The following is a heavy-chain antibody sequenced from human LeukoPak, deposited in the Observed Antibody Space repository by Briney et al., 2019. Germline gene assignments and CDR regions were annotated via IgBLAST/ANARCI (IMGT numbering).Heavy chain of an antibody. CDR2: XXXEGSHK. J-gene: IGHJ6*02. CDR3: AKPRSGWNYYYYGMDV. V-gene: IGHV3-30*18. CDR1: XXXXXXXX. D-gene: IGHD6-19*01. Sequence: LRXSCAAXXXXXXXXXMHXXRXAXGXXLXXXXXXXXEGSHKYYSHSVKGRFTISRDNSKNTLYLQMNSLRAEDTAVYYCAKPRSGWNYYYYGMDVWGQGTTVTVSS.